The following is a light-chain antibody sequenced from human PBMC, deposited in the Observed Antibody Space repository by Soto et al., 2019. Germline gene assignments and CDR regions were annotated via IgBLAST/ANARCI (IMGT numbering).Light chain of an antibody. CDR2: GAS. CDR1: QSVSSN. CDR3: QQYNNWPPT. J-gene: IGKJ1*01. Sequence: EIVLTQSPATLSLSPGERATLSCRASQSVSSNLAWYQQKPGQAPRLLIYGASTRATGIPARFSGSGSGTEFTLTISSLQSEDFAVYYCQQYNNWPPTFGQGTTGDIK. V-gene: IGKV3-15*01.